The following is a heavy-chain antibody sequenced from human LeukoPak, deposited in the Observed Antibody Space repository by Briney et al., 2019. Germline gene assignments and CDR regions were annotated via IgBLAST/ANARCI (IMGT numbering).Heavy chain of an antibody. CDR2: ISGSGGST. CDR3: AKDEWIVGYYYYYGMDV. D-gene: IGHD1-26*01. V-gene: IGHV3-23*01. Sequence: GGSLRLSCAASGFTFSSYAMSRVRQAPGKGLEWVSAISGSGGSTYYADSVKGRFTISRDNSKNTLYLQMNSLRAEDTAVYYCAKDEWIVGYYYYYGMDVWGQGTTVTVSS. CDR1: GFTFSSYA. J-gene: IGHJ6*02.